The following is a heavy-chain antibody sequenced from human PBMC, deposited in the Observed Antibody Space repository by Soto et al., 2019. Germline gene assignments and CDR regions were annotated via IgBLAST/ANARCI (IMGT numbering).Heavy chain of an antibody. CDR1: GFTFSSYS. D-gene: IGHD4-17*01. CDR2: ISSSSSYI. J-gene: IGHJ4*02. CDR3: ARVLYGDPEGYYFDY. V-gene: IGHV3-21*01. Sequence: EVQLVESGGGLVKPGGSLRLSCAASGFTFSSYSMNWVHQAPGKGLEWVSSISSSSSYIYYADSVKGRFTISRDNAKNSLYLQMNSLRAEDTAVYYCARVLYGDPEGYYFDYWGQGTLVTVSS.